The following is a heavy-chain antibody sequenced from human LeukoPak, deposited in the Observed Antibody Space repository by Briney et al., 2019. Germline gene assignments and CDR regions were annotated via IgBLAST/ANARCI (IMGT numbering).Heavy chain of an antibody. CDR3: ARRHTAMVEDAFDT. Sequence: SVKVSCKASGGTFSSYAISWVRQAPGQGLEWMGRIIPIFGTANYAQKFQGRVTITTDESTSTAYMELSSLRSQDTAVYYCARRHTAMVEDAFDTWGQRTTVTASS. D-gene: IGHD5-18*01. CDR2: IIPIFGTA. CDR1: GGTFSSYA. J-gene: IGHJ3*02. V-gene: IGHV1-69*05.